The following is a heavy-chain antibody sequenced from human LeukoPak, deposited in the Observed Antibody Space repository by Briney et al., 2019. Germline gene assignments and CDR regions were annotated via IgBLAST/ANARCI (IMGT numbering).Heavy chain of an antibody. CDR3: ANNRGFFDY. Sequence: GGSLRLSCSASGFSFSNYAMHWVRQAPGEGLEWLAVISYDGSNKYYADSVKGRFTISRDNSKNTLYLQMNSLRAEDTAVYYCANNRGFFDYWGQGTLVTVSS. D-gene: IGHD5-12*01. V-gene: IGHV3-30*04. CDR2: ISYDGSNK. CDR1: GFSFSNYA. J-gene: IGHJ4*02.